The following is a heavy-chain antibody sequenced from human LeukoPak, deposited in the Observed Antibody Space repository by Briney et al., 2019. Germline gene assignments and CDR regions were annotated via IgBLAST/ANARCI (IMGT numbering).Heavy chain of an antibody. J-gene: IGHJ6*04. V-gene: IGHV3-21*01. CDR1: GFTFSNYN. CDR3: ARGHYYGLDV. Sequence: PGGSLRLSCADSGFTFSNYNMNWVRQAPGKAMEWVSSITSSGTYTFYADSVKGRFTISRDNAKNSLYLQMNSLRAEDTAVYYCARGHYYGLDVWGKGTTVTISS. CDR2: ITSSGTYT.